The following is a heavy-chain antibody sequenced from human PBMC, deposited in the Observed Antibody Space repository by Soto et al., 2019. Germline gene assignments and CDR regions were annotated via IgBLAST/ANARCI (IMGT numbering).Heavy chain of an antibody. Sequence: SETLSLTCTVSGDSISSTDYYWTWIRQLPGKGLEWIGYESYSGRTYYSPSYNPSLKSRVSISLDTSKNQVSLRLASVTVADTAVYYCARDTSFYFDYWGQGTRVT. V-gene: IGHV4-31*03. CDR2: ESYSGRT. J-gene: IGHJ4*02. CDR3: ARDTSFYFDY. CDR1: GDSISSTDYY. D-gene: IGHD2-2*01.